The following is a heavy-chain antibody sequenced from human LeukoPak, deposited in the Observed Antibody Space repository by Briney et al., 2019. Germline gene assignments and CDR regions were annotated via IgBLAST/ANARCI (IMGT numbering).Heavy chain of an antibody. Sequence: GGSLRLSCAASGFTFSGYAMHWVRQAPGKGLEWVANIKQDGSEKYYVDSVKGRFTISRDNAKNSLYLQMNSLRAEDTAVYYCARVASVPAAYAFDIWGQGTMVTVSS. J-gene: IGHJ3*02. V-gene: IGHV3-7*01. CDR3: ARVASVPAAYAFDI. D-gene: IGHD2-2*01. CDR2: IKQDGSEK. CDR1: GFTFSGYA.